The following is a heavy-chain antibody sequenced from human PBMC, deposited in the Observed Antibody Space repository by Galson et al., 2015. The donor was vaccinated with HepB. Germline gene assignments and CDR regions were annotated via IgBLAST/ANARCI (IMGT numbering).Heavy chain of an antibody. D-gene: IGHD4-17*01. Sequence: SLRLSCAASGFTFSSYAMSWVRQAPGKGLEWVSAISGSGGSTYYADSVKGRFTISRDNSRNTLYLQMNSLRAEDTAVYYCARRNGDSFDYWGQGTLVTVSS. CDR2: ISGSGGST. CDR3: ARRNGDSFDY. CDR1: GFTFSSYA. V-gene: IGHV3-23*01. J-gene: IGHJ4*02.